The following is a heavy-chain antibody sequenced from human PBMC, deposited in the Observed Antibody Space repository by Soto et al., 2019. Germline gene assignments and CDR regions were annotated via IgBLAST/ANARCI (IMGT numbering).Heavy chain of an antibody. J-gene: IGHJ6*02. V-gene: IGHV4-34*01. D-gene: IGHD3-10*01. CDR1: GASFTGYY. Sequence: SETLSLTCAVYGASFTGYYWGWIRQPPGKGLEWIGEINHSGRTNYNPSPKSRVTISVHTSKNQFSLKLSSVTAADTAVYYCARTRGRRFGELLYRANYYGMDVWGQGTTVTVSS. CDR2: INHSGRT. CDR3: ARTRGRRFGELLYRANYYGMDV.